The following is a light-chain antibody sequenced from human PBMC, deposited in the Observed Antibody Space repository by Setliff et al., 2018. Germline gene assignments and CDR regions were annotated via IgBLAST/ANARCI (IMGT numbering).Light chain of an antibody. V-gene: IGLV2-14*03. CDR1: SSDVGAYNY. CDR3: QSYDSSLSAYV. J-gene: IGLJ1*01. CDR2: DVS. Sequence: QSALPQPASVSGSPGQSITISCTGTSSDVGAYNYVSWYQRHPGEAPKLLLYDVSNRPSGISNRFSGSQSGTSASLAITGLHSEDEADYYCQSYDSSLSAYVFGTGTKVTVL.